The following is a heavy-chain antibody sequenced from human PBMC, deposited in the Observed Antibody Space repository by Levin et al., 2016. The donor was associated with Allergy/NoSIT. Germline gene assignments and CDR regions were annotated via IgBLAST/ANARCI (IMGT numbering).Heavy chain of an antibody. V-gene: IGHV1-69*06. CDR2: IIPIFGTA. J-gene: IGHJ4*02. CDR3: ARDRDDFWSGYYFDY. D-gene: IGHD3-3*01. Sequence: WVRQAPGQGLEWMGGIIPIFGTANYAQKFQGRVTITADKSTSTAYMELSSLRSEDTAVYYCARDRDDFWSGYYFDYWGQGTLVTVSS.